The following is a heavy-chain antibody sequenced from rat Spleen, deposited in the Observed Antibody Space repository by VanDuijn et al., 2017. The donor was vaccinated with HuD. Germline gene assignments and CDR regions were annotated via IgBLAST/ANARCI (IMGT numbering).Heavy chain of an antibody. CDR2: MWSSGDT. Sequence: QVQLKESGPGLVQPSQTLSLTCTVSGLSLTSNTVSWIRQSPGKGLEWVGVMWSSGDTEYNSAIKSRLSISRDTSKNHVFLKMNSLQTEDTAIYYCTRDRLKWFDYWGQGVMVTVSS. CDR3: TRDRLKWFDY. J-gene: IGHJ2*01. V-gene: IGHV2-47*01. D-gene: IGHD1-1*01. CDR1: GLSLTSNT.